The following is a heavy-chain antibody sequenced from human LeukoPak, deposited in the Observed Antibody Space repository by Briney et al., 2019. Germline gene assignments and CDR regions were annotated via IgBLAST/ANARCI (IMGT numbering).Heavy chain of an antibody. CDR3: TRVSIVDDLDY. Sequence: PGGSLRLSCAASGFTFSYSWMNWVRQAPGKGLEWVANIKQDGSAKYYVDSVKGRFTISRDNAKNSLYLQMNSLRGEDTAVYYCTRVSIVDDLDYWGQGTLVTVSS. CDR2: IKQDGSAK. J-gene: IGHJ4*02. V-gene: IGHV3-7*04. D-gene: IGHD3-22*01. CDR1: GFTFSYSW.